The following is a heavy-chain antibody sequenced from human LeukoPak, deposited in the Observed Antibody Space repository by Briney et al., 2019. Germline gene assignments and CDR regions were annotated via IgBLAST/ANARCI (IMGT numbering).Heavy chain of an antibody. V-gene: IGHV4-59*02. CDR1: GGSVTTYY. CDR3: ARVVGRYCSSTSCYIDY. D-gene: IGHD2-2*02. CDR2: IYDSGST. Sequence: PSDTLSLTCTVSGGSVTTYYWSWIRQPPGKGLEWIGYIYDSGSTNYNPSLKSRVTISEDTSKRQFSLKLRSVTAADTAVYYCARVVGRYCSSTSCYIDYWGQGTLVTVSS. J-gene: IGHJ4*02.